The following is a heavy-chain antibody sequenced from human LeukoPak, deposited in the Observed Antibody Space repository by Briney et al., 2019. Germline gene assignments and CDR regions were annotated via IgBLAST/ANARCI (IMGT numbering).Heavy chain of an antibody. CDR2: IYTSGST. J-gene: IGHJ3*02. CDR3: ARRVGRYAFDI. V-gene: IGHV4-61*09. CDR1: GGSISSGSYY. Sequence: SQTLSLTCTVSGGSISSGSYYWSWIRQPAGKGLEWIGHIYTSGSTNYNPSLKSRVTISVDTSKNQFSLKLSSVTAADTAVYYCARRVGRYAFDIWGQGTMVTVSS. D-gene: IGHD1-26*01.